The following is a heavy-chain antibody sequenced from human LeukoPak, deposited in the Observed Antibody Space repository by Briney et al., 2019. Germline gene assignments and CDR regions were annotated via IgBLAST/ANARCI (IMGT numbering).Heavy chain of an antibody. Sequence: GESLKISCKGSGYSFTSYWIGWVRQMPGKGVEWMGIIYPGDSDTRYSPSFKGQVTISADKSISTAYLQWRSLKASDTAMYYCARQTVEMATVDIWGQGTMVTVSS. CDR3: ARQTVEMATVDI. CDR2: IYPGDSDT. CDR1: GYSFTSYW. D-gene: IGHD5-24*01. V-gene: IGHV5-51*01. J-gene: IGHJ3*02.